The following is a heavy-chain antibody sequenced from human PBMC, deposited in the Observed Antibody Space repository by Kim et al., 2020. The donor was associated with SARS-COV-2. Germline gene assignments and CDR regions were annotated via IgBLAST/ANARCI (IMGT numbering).Heavy chain of an antibody. CDR3: ARDNTDWSFDY. Sequence: ASVKVSCKASGYTFTSHKIHWVRQAPGQGLEWMGIITPIDGFTTYAQDLQDRVTMTSDTSMTTVTMELSSLRSGDTAVYFCARDNTDWSFDYWGQGTLVTVSS. CDR1: GYTFTSHK. J-gene: IGHJ4*02. V-gene: IGHV1-46*01. CDR2: ITPIDGFT. D-gene: IGHD3-9*01.